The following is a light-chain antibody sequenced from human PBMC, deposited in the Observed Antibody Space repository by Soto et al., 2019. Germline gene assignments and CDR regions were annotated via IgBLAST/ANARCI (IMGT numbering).Light chain of an antibody. V-gene: IGKV4-1*01. CDR2: WAS. CDR1: QSVLYSSYNKSY. CDR3: QQYYSTLIT. Sequence: DIALTQSPDSLTLSLGERATINCKSSQSVLYSSYNKSYLAWYQVKPGRPPKTLFSWASTREPGVPDRFSGSVSGTDFSLTISSLQAEDVAVDDCQQYYSTLITFGQGTRLEIK. J-gene: IGKJ5*01.